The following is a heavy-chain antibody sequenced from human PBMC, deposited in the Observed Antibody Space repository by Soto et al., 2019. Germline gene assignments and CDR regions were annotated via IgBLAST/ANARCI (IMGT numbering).Heavy chain of an antibody. D-gene: IGHD2-2*01. CDR3: ARSVVVPAAPDY. V-gene: IGHV1-3*01. Sequence: QVQLVQSGAEVKKPGASVKVSCKASGYTYTSYAMHWVRQAPGQRLEWMGWINAGNGNTKYSQKFQGRVTITSDTSASTAYMELSSLRSEDTAVYYCARSVVVPAAPDYWGQGTLVTVSS. J-gene: IGHJ4*02. CDR2: INAGNGNT. CDR1: GYTYTSYA.